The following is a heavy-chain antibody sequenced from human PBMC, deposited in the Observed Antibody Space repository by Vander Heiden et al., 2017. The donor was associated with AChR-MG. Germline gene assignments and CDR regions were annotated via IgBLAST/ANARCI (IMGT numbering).Heavy chain of an antibody. V-gene: IGHV4-34*01. D-gene: IGHD4-17*01. CDR2: INHSGST. J-gene: IGHJ4*02. CDR1: GGSFSGYY. CDR3: ARGARYGDYAY. Sequence: QVQLQQWGAGLLKPSETLSPTGAADGGSFSGYYWSWVRQPPGKGLEWIGEINHSGSTNYNPSLKSRVTISVDTSKNQFSLKLGSVTAADTAVYYCARGARYGDYAYWGQGTLVTVSS.